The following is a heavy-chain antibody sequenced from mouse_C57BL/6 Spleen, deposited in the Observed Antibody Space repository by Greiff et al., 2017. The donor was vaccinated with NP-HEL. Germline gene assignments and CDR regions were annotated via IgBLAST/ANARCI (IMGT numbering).Heavy chain of an antibody. V-gene: IGHV5-17*01. CDR2: ISSGSSTI. J-gene: IGHJ3*01. CDR3: ASIYYGNYVAY. D-gene: IGHD2-1*01. Sequence: DVQLQESGGGLVKPGGSLKLSCAASGFTFSDYGMHWVRQAPEKGLEWVAYISSGSSTIYYADTVKGRFTISRDNAKNTLFLQMTSLRSEDTAMYYCASIYYGNYVAYWGQGTLVTVSA. CDR1: GFTFSDYG.